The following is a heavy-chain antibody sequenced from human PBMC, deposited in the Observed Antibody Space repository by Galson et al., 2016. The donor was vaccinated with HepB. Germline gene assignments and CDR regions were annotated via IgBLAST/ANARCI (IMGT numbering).Heavy chain of an antibody. J-gene: IGHJ1*01. V-gene: IGHV3-30*03. CDR3: VAGKEYFQH. CDR1: GFSFRNYG. CDR2: ISDDGTNK. Sequence: SLRLSCAASGFSFRNYGMHWVRQAPGKGLDWLSAISDDGTNKYYADSVKGRFTISRDNSKYKLSLQMNSLRAEDTTVYYCVAGKEYFQHWGQGTLVTVSS. D-gene: IGHD1-14*01.